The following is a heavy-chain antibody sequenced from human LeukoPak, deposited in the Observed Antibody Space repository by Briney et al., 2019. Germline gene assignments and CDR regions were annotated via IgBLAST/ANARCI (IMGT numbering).Heavy chain of an antibody. Sequence: PSETLSLTCIVSGYSISSGYYWGWIRQPPGKGLEWIGSIYHSGNTYYNPSLKSRVTISVDTSKNQFSLKLTSVTAADTAVYYCAREAFSSGYYDDYWGQGTLVTVSS. J-gene: IGHJ4*02. CDR3: AREAFSSGYYDDY. CDR2: IYHSGNT. CDR1: GYSISSGYY. V-gene: IGHV4-38-2*02. D-gene: IGHD3-22*01.